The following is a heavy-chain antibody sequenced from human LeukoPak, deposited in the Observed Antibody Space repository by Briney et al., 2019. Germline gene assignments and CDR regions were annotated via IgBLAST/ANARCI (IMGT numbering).Heavy chain of an antibody. CDR2: INPSGGST. J-gene: IGHJ3*02. V-gene: IGHV1-46*01. D-gene: IGHD2-2*02. CDR1: GYTFTSYY. Sequence: ASVKVSCKASGYTFTSYYMHWVRQAPGQGLEWMGIINPSGGSTSYVQKFQGRVTMTRDTSTSTVYMELSSLRSEDTAVYYCARDASYCSSTSCYTGAFDIWGQGTMVTVSS. CDR3: ARDASYCSSTSCYTGAFDI.